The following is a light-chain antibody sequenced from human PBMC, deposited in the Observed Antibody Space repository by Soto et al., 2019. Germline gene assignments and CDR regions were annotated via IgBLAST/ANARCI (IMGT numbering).Light chain of an antibody. J-gene: IGKJ5*01. CDR2: AAS. CDR3: QQSYRTPT. CDR1: QGISSW. V-gene: IGKV1-39*01. Sequence: DIQMTHSPSTLSASVGDRATITCRASQGISSWLAWYQQKPGKAPKLLIYAASSLQSGVPSRISGNGSGTDYTLTISSLQPEDFATYYCQQSYRTPTFGQGTRLEIK.